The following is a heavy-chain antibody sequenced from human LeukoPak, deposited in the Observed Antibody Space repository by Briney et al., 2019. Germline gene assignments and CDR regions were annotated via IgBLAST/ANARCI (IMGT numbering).Heavy chain of an antibody. Sequence: SETLSLTCAVYGGSFSGHYWSWIRQPPGKGLEWIGEINHSGSTNYNPSLKSRVTISVDTSKNQFSLKLSSVTAADTAVYYCERRRILRFLVRLSYYFDYWGQGTLVTVSS. D-gene: IGHD3-3*01. J-gene: IGHJ4*02. V-gene: IGHV4-34*01. CDR1: GGSFSGHY. CDR3: ERRRILRFLVRLSYYFDY. CDR2: INHSGST.